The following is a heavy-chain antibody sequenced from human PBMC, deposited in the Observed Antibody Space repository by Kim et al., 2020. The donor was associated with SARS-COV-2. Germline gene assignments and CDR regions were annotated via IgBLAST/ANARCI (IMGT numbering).Heavy chain of an antibody. Sequence: YADPVKGRFTISRENAKNTLYLQMNSLRAEDTAVYYCAKHYYDSSGYFDYWGQGTLVTVSS. D-gene: IGHD3-22*01. V-gene: IGHV3-23*01. J-gene: IGHJ4*02. CDR3: AKHYYDSSGYFDY.